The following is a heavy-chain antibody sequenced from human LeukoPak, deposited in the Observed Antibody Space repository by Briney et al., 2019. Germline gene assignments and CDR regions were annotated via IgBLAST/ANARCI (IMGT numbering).Heavy chain of an antibody. D-gene: IGHD5-12*01. Sequence: HPGGSLRLSCAASGFTFSSYAMSWVRQPPGKGLEWVSAITGSGGGTYYADSVKGRFTISRDTSKDTLYLQMNSLRAEDTAVYYCVQRSATSGYDFRYFQHWGQGTLVTVSS. V-gene: IGHV3-23*01. CDR3: VQRSATSGYDFRYFQH. CDR1: GFTFSSYA. J-gene: IGHJ1*01. CDR2: ITGSGGGT.